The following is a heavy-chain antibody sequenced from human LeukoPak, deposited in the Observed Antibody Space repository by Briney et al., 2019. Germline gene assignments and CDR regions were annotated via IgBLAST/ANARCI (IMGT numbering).Heavy chain of an antibody. J-gene: IGHJ6*02. V-gene: IGHV3-66*01. CDR1: GFIISTYD. CDR2: IYSGGST. CDR3: ARDRKDYKYYYYGMDV. D-gene: IGHD4-11*01. Sequence: GGSLRLSCAASGFIISTYDMSWVRQAPGKGPEWVSVIYSGGSTYYADSVKGRFTISRDNSKNTLYLQMNSLRAEDTAVYYCARDRKDYKYYYYGMDVWGQGTTVTVSS.